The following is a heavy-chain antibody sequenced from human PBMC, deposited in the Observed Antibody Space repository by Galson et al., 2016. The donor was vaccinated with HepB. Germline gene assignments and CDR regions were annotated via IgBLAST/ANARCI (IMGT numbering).Heavy chain of an antibody. CDR3: ARPRDYGFDY. J-gene: IGHJ4*02. V-gene: IGHV4-39*01. Sequence: ETLSLTCSVSGGSISSSAYWGWIRQPPGKGLEWIANIHYSGSIDYKSSLKSRVTISLDKFKNQFSLKLNSVTAADTAFYYCARPRDYGFDYWGQATLVTVSS. D-gene: IGHD4-17*01. CDR2: IHYSGSI. CDR1: GGSISSSAY.